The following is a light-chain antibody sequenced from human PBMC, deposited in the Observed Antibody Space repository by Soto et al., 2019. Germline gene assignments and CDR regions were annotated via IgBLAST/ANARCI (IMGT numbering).Light chain of an antibody. V-gene: IGKV3-15*01. CDR3: QQYSDWPPGT. J-gene: IGKJ1*01. Sequence: EIVMTQSPATLSVSPGERATLYCSASHSVSSNLSWYQQKPGQAPRLLIYGASTRATGVPARFGGSGSGTEFTLTISSLQSEDFSTYYCQQYSDWPPGTFGQGTKVDNK. CDR1: HSVSSN. CDR2: GAS.